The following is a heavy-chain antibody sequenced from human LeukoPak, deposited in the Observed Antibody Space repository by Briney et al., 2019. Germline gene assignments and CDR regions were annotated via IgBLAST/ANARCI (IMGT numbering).Heavy chain of an antibody. CDR1: GFTFSSYC. Sequence: PGRSLRLSCAASGFTFSSYCMHWVRQGPGKGLEWVSVITCDGSNKYYADSVKGRFTISRDNSKNTLYLQMNSLRAEDTAVYYCAKENGDGYNYYFDYWGQGTLVTVSS. V-gene: IGHV3-30*18. J-gene: IGHJ4*02. CDR3: AKENGDGYNYYFDY. D-gene: IGHD5-24*01. CDR2: ITCDGSNK.